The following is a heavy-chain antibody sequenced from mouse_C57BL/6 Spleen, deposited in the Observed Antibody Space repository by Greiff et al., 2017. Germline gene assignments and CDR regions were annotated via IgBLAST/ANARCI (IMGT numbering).Heavy chain of an antibody. Sequence: VHVKQSGPVLVKPGPSVKISCKASGFTFTDYYMHWVKQSHGKSLEWIGLVYPYNGGTSSNQKFKGKATLTVDTSTSTAYMELNSLTAEDSAVYYSARVGYSNYDYARDYWGQGTSVTVSS. CDR1: GFTFTDYY. J-gene: IGHJ4*01. V-gene: IGHV1-36*01. CDR2: VYPYNGGT. D-gene: IGHD2-5*01. CDR3: ARVGYSNYDYARDY.